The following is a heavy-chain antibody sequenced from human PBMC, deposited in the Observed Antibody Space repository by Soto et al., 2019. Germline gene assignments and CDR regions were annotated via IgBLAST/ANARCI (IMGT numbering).Heavy chain of an antibody. J-gene: IGHJ4*02. CDR2: VSAYSGHT. Sequence: QVQLVQSGAEVKKPGASVKVSCKASGYAFGGYAISWVGQAPGQGLEWMGWVSAYSGHTDYAQNLQGRVSMTTETSTSTAYMELGSLTSDDTAVYYCARPSGSYGDYAWSLAYWGQGTLVTVSS. CDR3: ARPSGSYGDYAWSLAY. D-gene: IGHD4-17*01. V-gene: IGHV1-18*04. CDR1: GYAFGGYA.